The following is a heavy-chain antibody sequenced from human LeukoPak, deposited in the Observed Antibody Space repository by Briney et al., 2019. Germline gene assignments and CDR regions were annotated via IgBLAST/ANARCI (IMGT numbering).Heavy chain of an antibody. J-gene: IGHJ4*02. CDR1: GYTFTGYY. CDR3: ASLRAVAGTDY. Sequence: GASVKVSCKASGYTFTGYYMHWVRQAPGQGLEWMGRINPNSGGTNYAQKFQGRVTMSRDTSISTAYMELSRLRSDQTAVYYCASLRAVAGTDYWGQGTLVTVSS. CDR2: INPNSGGT. D-gene: IGHD6-19*01. V-gene: IGHV1-2*06.